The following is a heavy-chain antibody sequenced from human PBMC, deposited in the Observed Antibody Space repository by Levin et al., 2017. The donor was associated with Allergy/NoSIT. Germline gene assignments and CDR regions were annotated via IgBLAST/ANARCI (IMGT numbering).Heavy chain of an antibody. V-gene: IGHV1-69*13. CDR1: GGIFSSYA. D-gene: IGHD5-24*01. CDR3: ARDKSPGGIEISTINSGFDY. CDR2: IIPIFGTA. Sequence: SVKVSCKASGGIFSSYAISWVRQAPGQGLEWMGGIIPIFGTANYAQKFQDRVTITADESTSTAYMDLSSLTSEDTAVYFCARDKSPGGIEISTINSGFDYWGQGTLVIVSS. J-gene: IGHJ4*02.